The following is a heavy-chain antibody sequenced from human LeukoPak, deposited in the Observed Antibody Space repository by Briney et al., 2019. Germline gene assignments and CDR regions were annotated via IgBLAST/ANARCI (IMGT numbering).Heavy chain of an antibody. CDR2: ISGRGSST. V-gene: IGHV3-23*01. CDR1: GFTFSSYA. CDR3: AKDHFTHYHGSGTYRHYYFDY. D-gene: IGHD3-10*01. J-gene: IGHJ4*02. Sequence: GGSLRLSCAASGFTFSSYAMSWVRQAPGKGLEWVSGISGRGSSTYYADSVKGRFTISRDYSGYTLNLQLNSLSAEDTAVYYCAKDHFTHYHGSGTYRHYYFDYWGQGILVTVSS.